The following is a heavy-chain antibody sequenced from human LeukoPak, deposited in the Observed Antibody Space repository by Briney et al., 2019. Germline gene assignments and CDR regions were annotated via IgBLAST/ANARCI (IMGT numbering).Heavy chain of an antibody. CDR1: GYTFTGYY. J-gene: IGHJ4*02. Sequence: ASVKVSCKASGYTFTGYYMHWVRQAPGQGLEWMGWINPNSGGTNYAQKFQGRVTMTRDTSISTAYMELSRLRSDDTAVYYCARDYWEYYDILTGYYLFDYWGQGTLVTVSS. D-gene: IGHD3-9*01. V-gene: IGHV1-2*02. CDR3: ARDYWEYYDILTGYYLFDY. CDR2: INPNSGGT.